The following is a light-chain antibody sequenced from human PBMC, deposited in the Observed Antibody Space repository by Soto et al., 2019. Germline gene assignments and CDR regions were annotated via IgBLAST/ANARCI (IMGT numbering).Light chain of an antibody. CDR1: SSDVGGYNY. CDR3: CSYAGRYTYV. V-gene: IGLV2-11*01. Sequence: QSALTQPRSVSGSPGQSVTISCTGASSDVGGYNYVSWYQQHPGKAPKLMIYDVSKRPSGVPDRFSGSKSGNTASLTISGIQTEDEADYYCCSYAGRYTYVFGTGTKVHRP. CDR2: DVS. J-gene: IGLJ1*01.